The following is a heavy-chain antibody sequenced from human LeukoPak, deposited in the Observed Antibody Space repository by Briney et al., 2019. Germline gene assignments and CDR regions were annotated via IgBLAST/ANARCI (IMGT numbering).Heavy chain of an antibody. CDR2: IKQDGSEK. D-gene: IGHD2-2*01. CDR3: ARDRDIVVVPAAMRDDYFDY. J-gene: IGHJ4*02. V-gene: IGHV3-7*01. CDR1: GFTFSSYW. Sequence: GGSLRLSCAASGFTFSSYWMSWVRQAPGKGLEWVANIKQDGSEKYYVDSVKGRFTISRDNAKNSLYLQMNSLRAEDTAVYYCARDRDIVVVPAAMRDDYFDYWGQGTLVTVSS.